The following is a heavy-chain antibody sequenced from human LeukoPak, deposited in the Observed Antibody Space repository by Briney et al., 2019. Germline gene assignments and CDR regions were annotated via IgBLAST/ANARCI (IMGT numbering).Heavy chain of an antibody. D-gene: IGHD3-22*01. Sequence: GGSLRLSCAASGFTFSDYYMSWIRQAPGKGLEWVSYMIISGSTIYYADSLKGRFTISRDNAKNSLSLQMNSLRAEDTAVYYCGRDYYYDSSGYFGYCGQGTLVTVSS. CDR2: MIISGSTI. CDR1: GFTFSDYY. J-gene: IGHJ4*02. CDR3: GRDYYYDSSGYFGY. V-gene: IGHV3-11*01.